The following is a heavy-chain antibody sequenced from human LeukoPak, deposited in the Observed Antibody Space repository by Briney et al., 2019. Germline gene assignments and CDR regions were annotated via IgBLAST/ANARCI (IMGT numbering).Heavy chain of an antibody. D-gene: IGHD3-16*01. CDR1: GGSFSGYY. Sequence: SETLSLTCAVYGGSFSGYYWSWIRQPPGKRLEWIGYIYYSGSTNYNPSLKSRVTISVDTSKNQFTLKLSSVTAADTAVYYCARGRYGWLPFDYWGQGTLVTVSS. CDR3: ARGRYGWLPFDY. CDR2: IYYSGST. V-gene: IGHV4-59*01. J-gene: IGHJ4*02.